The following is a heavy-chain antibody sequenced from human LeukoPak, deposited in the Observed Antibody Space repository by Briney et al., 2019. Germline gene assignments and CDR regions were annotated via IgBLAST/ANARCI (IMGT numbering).Heavy chain of an antibody. CDR1: GASIGSYY. Sequence: SETLSLTCTVSGASIGSYYWSWIRQPPGKGLEWIGYVYYTGSTNYNPSLKSRVTMFEDKSKNQFSLRLYSVTVADTAVYYCARHFAYSSSSYFDYWGQGSLVTVSS. D-gene: IGHD6-6*01. CDR3: ARHFAYSSSSYFDY. J-gene: IGHJ4*02. V-gene: IGHV4-59*08. CDR2: VYYTGST.